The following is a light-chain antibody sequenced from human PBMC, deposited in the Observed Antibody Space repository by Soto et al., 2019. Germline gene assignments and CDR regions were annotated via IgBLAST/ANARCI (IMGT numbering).Light chain of an antibody. J-gene: IGKJ2*01. CDR3: QHRGSWPT. Sequence: EIVLTQSPATLSLSPGERATLSCRASQSVSGYLGWYQQKPGQAPRLLIHDASNRATGVPARFSGSGSGTDFSLTISSLEPEDSAVYYCQHRGSWPTFGQGTKLEIK. V-gene: IGKV3-11*01. CDR2: DAS. CDR1: QSVSGY.